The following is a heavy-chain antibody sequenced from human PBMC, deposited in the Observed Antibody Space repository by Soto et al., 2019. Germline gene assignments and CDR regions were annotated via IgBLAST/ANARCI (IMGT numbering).Heavy chain of an antibody. CDR1: GYTFTSYY. Sequence: ASVKVSCKASGYTFTSYYVHWVRQAPGQGLEWMGWMNPNSGNTGYAQKFQGRVTMTRDRSTSTAYMELRTLGSEDTAVYYCARDLTWIQLWDDYYYYYGMDVWGQGTTVTVSS. CDR2: MNPNSGNT. J-gene: IGHJ6*02. CDR3: ARDLTWIQLWDDYYYYYGMDV. V-gene: IGHV1-8*02. D-gene: IGHD5-18*01.